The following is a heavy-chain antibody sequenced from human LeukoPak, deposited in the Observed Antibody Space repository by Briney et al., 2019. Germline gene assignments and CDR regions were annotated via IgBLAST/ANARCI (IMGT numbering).Heavy chain of an antibody. CDR2: INHSGDT. Sequence: SETLSLTCNVSGGSFTNYYWSWIRQTPEKGLEWIGQINHSGDTSYNPSLRSRVTLSVDRSKNQFPLKLTSVTAADTGVYYCARGPGSVGLSPWGQGTLVTVSS. CDR3: ARGPGSVGLSP. J-gene: IGHJ5*02. CDR1: GGSFTNYY. D-gene: IGHD1-26*01. V-gene: IGHV4-34*01.